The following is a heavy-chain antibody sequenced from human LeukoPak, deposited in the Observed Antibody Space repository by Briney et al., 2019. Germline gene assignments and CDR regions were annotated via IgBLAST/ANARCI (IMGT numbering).Heavy chain of an antibody. CDR2: ISSNIAYI. CDR3: ARIFRYQLVDYYALDV. J-gene: IGHJ6*02. D-gene: IGHD2-2*01. CDR1: VFRFSDYA. V-gene: IGHV3-21*01. Sequence: KPRGSLRLSCADSVFRFSDYAMDWVRQAPGKGLEWVSAISSNIAYIYYADTVKGRFTISRDNAKSSLSLQTNSLRDDDTAVYYCARIFRYQLVDYYALDVWGQGTTVTVSS.